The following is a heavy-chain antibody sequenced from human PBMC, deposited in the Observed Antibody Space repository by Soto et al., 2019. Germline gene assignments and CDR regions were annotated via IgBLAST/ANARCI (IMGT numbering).Heavy chain of an antibody. V-gene: IGHV3-23*01. Sequence: PGGSLRLSCAASGFTFSNYAMSWVRQAPGKGLEWVSLVSSTAGTTDYTDSVKGRFTIPRGNSRNTVYLQMNSLRGDDTAVYYYATVRLAGGVDYWGQGSLVT. CDR2: VSSTAGTT. CDR3: ATVRLAGGVDY. CDR1: GFTFSNYA. D-gene: IGHD1-26*01. J-gene: IGHJ4*02.